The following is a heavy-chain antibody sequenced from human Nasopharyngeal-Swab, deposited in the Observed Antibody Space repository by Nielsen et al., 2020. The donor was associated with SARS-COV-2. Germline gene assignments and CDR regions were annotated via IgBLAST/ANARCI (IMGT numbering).Heavy chain of an antibody. CDR2: IWYDGSNK. J-gene: IGHJ4*02. V-gene: IGHV3-33*01. Sequence: GGSLRLSCAASGFTFSSYGMHWVRQAPGKGLEWVAVIWYDGSNKYYADSVKGRFTISRDNSKNTLYLQMNSLRAEDTAVYYCARDIPAMGAPSDGFYWGQGTLVTVSS. D-gene: IGHD1-26*01. CDR1: GFTFSSYG. CDR3: ARDIPAMGAPSDGFY.